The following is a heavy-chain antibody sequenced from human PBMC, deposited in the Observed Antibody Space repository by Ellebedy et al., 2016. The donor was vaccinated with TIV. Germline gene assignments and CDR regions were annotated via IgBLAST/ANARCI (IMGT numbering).Heavy chain of an antibody. Sequence: GESLKISCAASGFTFSSYAMSWVRQAPGKGMEWVSSISSSSSYIYYADSVKGRFTISRDNAKNSLYLQMNSLRAEDTAVYYCARELGSGWAPHGYWGQGTLVTVSS. CDR3: ARELGSGWAPHGY. CDR1: GFTFSSYA. D-gene: IGHD6-19*01. V-gene: IGHV3-21*01. J-gene: IGHJ4*02. CDR2: ISSSSSYI.